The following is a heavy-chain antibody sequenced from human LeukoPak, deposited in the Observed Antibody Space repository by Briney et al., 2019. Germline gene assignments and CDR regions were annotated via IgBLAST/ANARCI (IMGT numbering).Heavy chain of an antibody. Sequence: SETLSLTCTVSGGSISSYYWSWIRQPPGKGLEWIGYIYYSGSTNYNPSLKSRVTMSVDTSNNQFSLKLSSVTAADTAVYYCASGSIVGVLWGWGQGTLVTVSS. CDR3: ASGSIVGVLWG. D-gene: IGHD1-26*01. J-gene: IGHJ4*02. CDR1: GGSISSYY. CDR2: IYYSGST. V-gene: IGHV4-59*01.